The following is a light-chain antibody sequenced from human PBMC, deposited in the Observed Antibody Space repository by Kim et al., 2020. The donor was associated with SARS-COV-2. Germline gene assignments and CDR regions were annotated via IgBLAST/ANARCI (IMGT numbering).Light chain of an antibody. CDR3: NSRDSSGNPWV. V-gene: IGLV3-19*01. Sequence: SSELTQDPAVSVALGQTVRITCQGDSLRSYYASRYKQKPGQAPVLVIYGKNNRPSGIPDRFSGSSSGNPASLTITGAQAEDEADYYCNSRDSSGNPWVFGGGTQLTVL. CDR1: SLRSYY. CDR2: GKN. J-gene: IGLJ3*02.